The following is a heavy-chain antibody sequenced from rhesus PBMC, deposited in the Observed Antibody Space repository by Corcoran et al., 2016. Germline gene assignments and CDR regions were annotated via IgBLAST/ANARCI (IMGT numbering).Heavy chain of an antibody. Sequence: QVQLQESGPGLVKPSETLSLTCTVSGGSISDSYYWNWIRQPPGKGLEWMGRNHGSGGSTSYNPSLKSRVTISKDTSKNQFSLNLSSVTAADTAVYYCARDCSGIYCPFDYWGQGVLVTVSS. CDR2: NHGSGGST. J-gene: IGHJ4*01. CDR3: ARDCSGIYCPFDY. CDR1: GGSISDSYY. V-gene: IGHV4-147*01. D-gene: IGHD2-27*01.